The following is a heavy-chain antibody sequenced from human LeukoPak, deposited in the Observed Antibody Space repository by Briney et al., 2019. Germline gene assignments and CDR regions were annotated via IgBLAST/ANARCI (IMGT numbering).Heavy chain of an antibody. CDR1: GYTFTRHD. J-gene: IGHJ5*02. CDR2: VSTYNGNT. Sequence: ASVKVSCKASGYTFTRHDISWVRQAPGQGLEWMGWVSTYNGNTNYAQKFQDRVTMTTDTSTSTAYMELRSLTSDDTAVYYCARDLPAGSIPWGQGTLVTVSS. V-gene: IGHV1-18*01. D-gene: IGHD3-10*01. CDR3: ARDLPAGSIP.